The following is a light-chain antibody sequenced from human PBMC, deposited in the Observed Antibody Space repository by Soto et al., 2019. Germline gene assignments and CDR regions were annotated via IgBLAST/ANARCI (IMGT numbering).Light chain of an antibody. J-gene: IGLJ1*01. CDR2: EVS. CDR3: NSYTGRGIG. V-gene: IGLV2-14*01. Sequence: QSALAQPASVSGSPGQSITISCTGTSSDVGGYNYVSWYQHHPGKAPQLMIYEVSNRPSGVSYRFSGSKSGNTASLTISGLQAEDEADYYCNSYTGRGIGFGTGTRSP. CDR1: SSDVGGYNY.